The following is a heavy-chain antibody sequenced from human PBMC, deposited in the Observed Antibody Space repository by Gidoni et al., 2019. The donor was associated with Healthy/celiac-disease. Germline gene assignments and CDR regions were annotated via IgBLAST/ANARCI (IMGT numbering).Heavy chain of an antibody. Sequence: QVQLVQSGAEVKKPGSSVKVSCKASGGPFSSYAISWVRQAPGQGLEWMGGIIPIFGTANYAQKFQGRVTITADKSTSTAYMELSSLRYEETAVYYCARDTNCSGGSCYENWFDPWGQGTLVTVSS. CDR1: GGPFSSYA. D-gene: IGHD2-15*01. V-gene: IGHV1-69*06. CDR2: IIPIFGTA. CDR3: ARDTNCSGGSCYENWFDP. J-gene: IGHJ5*02.